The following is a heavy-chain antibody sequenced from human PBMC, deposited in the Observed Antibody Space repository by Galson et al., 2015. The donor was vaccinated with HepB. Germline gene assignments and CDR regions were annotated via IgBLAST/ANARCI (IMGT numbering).Heavy chain of an antibody. J-gene: IGHJ4*02. CDR1: GFTFSNYW. CDR3: ARDKTGVPGNNWSPFDY. Sequence: SLRLSCAASGFTFSNYWMGWVRQAPGKGLEWVANIKQDESEQYYVDSVKGRFTISRDNAKNSLYLQMNSLRVEDTAVYYCARDKTGVPGNNWSPFDYWGQGTLVTVSS. D-gene: IGHD5-24*01. V-gene: IGHV3-7*03. CDR2: IKQDESEQ.